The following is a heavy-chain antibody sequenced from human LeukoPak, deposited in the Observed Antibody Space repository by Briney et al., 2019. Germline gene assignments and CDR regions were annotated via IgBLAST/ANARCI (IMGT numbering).Heavy chain of an antibody. V-gene: IGHV3-30-3*01. CDR1: GFTFSSYA. D-gene: IGHD6-13*01. CDR2: ISYYGSNK. CDR3: ARHLRAAAGGVFRNYFQH. J-gene: IGHJ1*01. Sequence: GGSLRLSCAASGFTFSSYAMHGVREAPGKGLEWVAVISYYGSNKYYADSVKGRFTISKDNSKNTLYLQMHSLRAEDTAVYYCARHLRAAAGGVFRNYFQHWGQGTLVTVSS.